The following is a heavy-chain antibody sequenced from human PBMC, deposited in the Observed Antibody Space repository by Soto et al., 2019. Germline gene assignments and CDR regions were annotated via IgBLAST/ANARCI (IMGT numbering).Heavy chain of an antibody. Sequence: QVQLVESGGGVVQPGRSLRLSCAASGFTFSSYAMHWVRQAPGKGLEWVAVISYDGSNKYYADSVKGRFTISRDNSKNTRYMQMNSLRAEDTAVYYCARGDGAVGDAFDIWGQGTMVTVSS. CDR1: GFTFSSYA. CDR2: ISYDGSNK. J-gene: IGHJ3*02. D-gene: IGHD3-10*01. CDR3: ARGDGAVGDAFDI. V-gene: IGHV3-30-3*01.